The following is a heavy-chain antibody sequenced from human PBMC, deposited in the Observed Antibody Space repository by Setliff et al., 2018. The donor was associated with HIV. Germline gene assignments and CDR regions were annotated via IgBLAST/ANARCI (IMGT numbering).Heavy chain of an antibody. CDR1: GGSFSGYY. Sequence: PSETLSLTCAVYGGSFSGYYWSWIRQPPGKGLEWIGAINHRVSTNYNPSLKSRVTISVDTSNNQFSLTLSSVTAADTAVYYCGRENPGDYWGQGTLVTVSS. CDR2: INHRVST. V-gene: IGHV4-34*01. D-gene: IGHD3-10*01. CDR3: GRENPGDY. J-gene: IGHJ4*02.